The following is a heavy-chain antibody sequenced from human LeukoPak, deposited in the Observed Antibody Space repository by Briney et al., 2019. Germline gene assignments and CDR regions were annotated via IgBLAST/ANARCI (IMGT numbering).Heavy chain of an antibody. CDR2: IRYDGSNK. CDR3: AKGGDSWSGPRVY. D-gene: IGHD3-3*01. Sequence: GGSLSLFCAASGFTFNSYGMHGVRQAPGRGLEGVAFIRYDGSNKYYADSVKGRFTISRDNSKNTLYLQMNSLRAEDTAVYYCAKGGDSWSGPRVYWGQGTLVTVSS. V-gene: IGHV3-30*02. J-gene: IGHJ4*02. CDR1: GFTFNSYG.